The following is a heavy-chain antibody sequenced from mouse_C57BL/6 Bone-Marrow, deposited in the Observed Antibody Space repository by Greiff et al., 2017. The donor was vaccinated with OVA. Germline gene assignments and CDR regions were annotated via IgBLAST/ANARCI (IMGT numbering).Heavy chain of an antibody. CDR2: IHPSDSNT. CDR3: AIEWCFLRGFAY. J-gene: IGHJ3*01. Sequence: QVQLQQPGAELVKPGASVKVSCKASGYTFTSYWMHWVKQRPGQGLEWIGRIHPSDSNTNNNQKFTGKSTLTRNKSSSTSYMPLRSLTSEDSAVYYCAIEWCFLRGFAYWGQGTLVTVSA. V-gene: IGHV1-74*01. D-gene: IGHD1-3*01. CDR1: GYTFTSYW.